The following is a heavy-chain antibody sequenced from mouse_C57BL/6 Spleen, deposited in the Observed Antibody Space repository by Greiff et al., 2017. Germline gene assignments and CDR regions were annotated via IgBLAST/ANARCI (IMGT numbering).Heavy chain of an antibody. Sequence: EVQRVESGPELVKPGASVKISCKASGYSFTGYYMNWVKQSPEKSLEWIGEINPSTGGTTYNQKFKAKATLTVDKSSSTAYMQLKSLTSEDSAVYYCARGPVDYWGQGTTLTVSS. CDR3: ARGPVDY. CDR1: GYSFTGYY. V-gene: IGHV1-42*01. J-gene: IGHJ2*01. CDR2: INPSTGGT.